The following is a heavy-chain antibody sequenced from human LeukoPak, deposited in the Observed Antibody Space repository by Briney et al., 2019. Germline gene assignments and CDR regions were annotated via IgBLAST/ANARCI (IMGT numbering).Heavy chain of an antibody. CDR2: IYYSGST. V-gene: IGHV4-30-4*01. J-gene: IGHJ4*02. CDR3: ASRPSYDSSGYYSDY. D-gene: IGHD3-22*01. CDR1: GGSISSGDYY. Sequence: SQTLSLTCTVSGGSISSGDYYWSWIRQPPGKGLEWIGCIYYSGSTYYNPSLKSRVTISVDTSKNQFSLKLSSVTAADTAVYYCASRPSYDSSGYYSDYWGQGTLVTVSS.